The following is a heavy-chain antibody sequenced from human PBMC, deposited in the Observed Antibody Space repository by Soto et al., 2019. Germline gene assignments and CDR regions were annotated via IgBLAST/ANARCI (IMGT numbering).Heavy chain of an antibody. J-gene: IGHJ6*02. Sequence: QVQLVQSGTEVKKPGASVKVSCKASGFTFTSYYMHWVRQAPGQGLEWMGIINPSGGSTSYAQKFQGRVTMTRDTSTSTVYMELSSLRSEDTAVYYCARGGAAADYYYYGMDVWGQGTTVTVSS. CDR1: GFTFTSYY. D-gene: IGHD6-13*01. CDR3: ARGGAAADYYYYGMDV. CDR2: INPSGGST. V-gene: IGHV1-46*01.